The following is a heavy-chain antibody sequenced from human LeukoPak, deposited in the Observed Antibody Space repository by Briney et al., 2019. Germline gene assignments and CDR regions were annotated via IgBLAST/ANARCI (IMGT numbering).Heavy chain of an antibody. CDR2: IYNSGST. J-gene: IGHJ4*02. D-gene: IGHD1-26*01. Sequence: SETLSLTCTVSGGSISSYYWSWIRQPAGKGLEWIGRIYNSGSTTYNPSLKSRVTMSVDTSKNQFSLKLSSVTAADTALYYCAKGGSGSYYPGTIDYWGQGTLVTVSS. V-gene: IGHV4-4*07. CDR3: AKGGSGSYYPGTIDY. CDR1: GGSISSYY.